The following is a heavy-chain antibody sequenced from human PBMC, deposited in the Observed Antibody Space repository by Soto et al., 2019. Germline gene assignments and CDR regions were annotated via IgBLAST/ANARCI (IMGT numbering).Heavy chain of an antibody. V-gene: IGHV1-8*01. CDR1: GYTFTSYD. D-gene: IGHD2-8*01. CDR2: MNPNSGNT. CDR3: ARVGVLIVYAFAPLDY. Sequence: SVKVSCKASGYTFTSYDINWVRQATGQGLEWMGWMNPNSGNTGYAQKFQGRVTMTRNTSISTAYMELSSLRSEDTAVYYCARVGVLIVYAFAPLDYWGQGTLVTVSS. J-gene: IGHJ4*02.